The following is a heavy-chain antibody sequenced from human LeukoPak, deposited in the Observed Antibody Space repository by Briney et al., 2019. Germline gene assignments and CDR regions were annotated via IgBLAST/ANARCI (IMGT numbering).Heavy chain of an antibody. CDR2: ISAYNGNT. D-gene: IGHD3-10*01. V-gene: IGHV1-18*01. CDR1: GYTFTSYG. J-gene: IGHJ6*03. CDR3: ARGYYYGSGSYDYYYYMDV. Sequence: ASVKVSCKASGYTFTSYGISWVRQAPGQGLEWMGWISAYNGNTNYAQKLQGRVTMTTDTSTSTAYMELRSLRSDDTAVYYCARGYYYGSGSYDYYYYMDVWGKGTTVTISS.